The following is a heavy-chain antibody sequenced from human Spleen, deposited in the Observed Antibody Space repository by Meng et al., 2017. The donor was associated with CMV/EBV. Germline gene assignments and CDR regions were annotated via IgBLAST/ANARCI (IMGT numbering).Heavy chain of an antibody. CDR1: GFSVNNNY. J-gene: IGHJ5*02. D-gene: IGHD2-15*01. CDR2: IYRGGDT. CDR3: VREVGTPDAHNGFDP. Sequence: ASGFSVNNNYMSWVRQAPGKGLEWVSVIYRGGDTYYADSVKGRFTISRDNSKNTLYLQMNSLRGEDTAVYYCVREVGTPDAHNGFDPWGQGTLVTVSS. V-gene: IGHV3-66*02.